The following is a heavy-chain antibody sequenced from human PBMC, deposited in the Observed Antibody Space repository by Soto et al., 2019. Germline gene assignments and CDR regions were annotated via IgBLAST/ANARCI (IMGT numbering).Heavy chain of an antibody. CDR2: IIPILGIA. CDR3: AREDAVTTHYYYYYYKDV. J-gene: IGHJ6*03. D-gene: IGHD4-17*01. V-gene: IGHV1-69*02. CDR1: GGTFSSYT. Sequence: SVKVSCKASGGTFSSYTISWVRQAPGQGLEWMGRIIPILGIANYAQKFQGRVTITADKSTSTAYMELSSLRSEDTAVYYCAREDAVTTHYYYYYYKDVWGKGTTVTVS.